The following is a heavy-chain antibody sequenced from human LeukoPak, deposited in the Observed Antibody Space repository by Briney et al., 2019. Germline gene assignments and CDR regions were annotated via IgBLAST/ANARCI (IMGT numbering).Heavy chain of an antibody. CDR2: INSSGGST. CDR1: GYXFTTYY. V-gene: IGHV1-46*01. CDR3: ARGSGYDFLGAFDI. Sequence: GASVKVSCKASGYXFTTYYINWVRQAPGQGLYWMGIINSSGGSTTYAQKFQGRVTMTRDTSTSTIYMELSSLRSEDTAVYYCARGSGYDFLGAFDIWGQGTMVTVSS. D-gene: IGHD5-12*01. J-gene: IGHJ3*02.